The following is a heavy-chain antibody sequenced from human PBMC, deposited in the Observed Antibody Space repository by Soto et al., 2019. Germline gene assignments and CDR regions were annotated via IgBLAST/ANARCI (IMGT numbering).Heavy chain of an antibody. CDR2: IHHSGST. J-gene: IGHJ5*02. V-gene: IGHV4-4*02. CDR1: GGSISSSNW. CDR3: ARVRQGCSSTSCYFDP. Sequence: SETLSLTCAVSGGSISSSNWWNCVRQPPGEGLEWIGEIHHSGSTNYNPSLKSRVTISVDKSKNQFSLKLNSVTAADTAVYYCARVRQGCSSTSCYFDPWGQGTLVTVSS. D-gene: IGHD2-2*01.